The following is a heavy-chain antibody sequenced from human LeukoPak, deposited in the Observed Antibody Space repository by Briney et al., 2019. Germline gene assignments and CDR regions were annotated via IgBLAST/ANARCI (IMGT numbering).Heavy chain of an antibody. V-gene: IGHV1-18*01. J-gene: IGHJ5*02. CDR1: GYTFISYG. CDR3: ARDHASSSGWFDP. D-gene: IGHD6-6*01. Sequence: GASVKVSCKASGYTFISYGISWVRQAPGQGLEWMGWINSSSGKTNSAQKFQGRVTMTTDTSTSTAYLELRSLRFDDTALYYCARDHASSSGWFDPWGQGTLVTVSS. CDR2: INSSSGKT.